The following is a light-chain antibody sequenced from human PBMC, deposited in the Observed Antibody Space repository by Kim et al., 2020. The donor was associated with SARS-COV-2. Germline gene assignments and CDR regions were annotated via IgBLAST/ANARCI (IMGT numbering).Light chain of an antibody. J-gene: IGKJ1*01. CDR1: QSVLSSSNNRNY. CDR2: WAS. CDR3: QHYYSTPYT. V-gene: IGKV4-1*01. Sequence: DIVMTQSPDSLAVSLGERATINCKSSQSVLSSSNNRNYLTWYQQKPGQPPKLLIYWASTRESGVPNRFSGSGSGTDFTLTISSLQAEDVAVYYCQHYYSTPYTFGQGTKVDIK.